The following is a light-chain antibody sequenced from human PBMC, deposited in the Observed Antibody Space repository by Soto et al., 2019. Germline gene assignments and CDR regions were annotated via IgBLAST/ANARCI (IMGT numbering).Light chain of an antibody. V-gene: IGKV1-27*01. CDR3: QQYNSYTWT. J-gene: IGKJ1*01. CDR2: AAS. Sequence: DIQMTQSPASLSASVGDRVTITCRASQGISNYVAWYQQTPGKVPKLLSYAASPLQSGVPSRFSGSGSGTDFTLTSSSLQPDDFATYYCQQYNSYTWTFGQGTKVDI. CDR1: QGISNY.